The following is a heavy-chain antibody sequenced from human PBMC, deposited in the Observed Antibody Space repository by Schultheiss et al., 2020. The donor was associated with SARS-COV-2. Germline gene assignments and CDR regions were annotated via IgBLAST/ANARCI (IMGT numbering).Heavy chain of an antibody. CDR3: AKSTTVTTLFDY. CDR1: GFTFSSYW. J-gene: IGHJ4*02. D-gene: IGHD4-17*01. V-gene: IGHV3-23*01. Sequence: GGSLRLSCAASGFTFSSYWMSWVRQAPGKGLEWVSAISGSGGSTYYADSVKGRFTISRDNSKNTVYVQMSSLRAEDTAVYYCAKSTTVTTLFDYWGQGTLVTVSS. CDR2: ISGSGGST.